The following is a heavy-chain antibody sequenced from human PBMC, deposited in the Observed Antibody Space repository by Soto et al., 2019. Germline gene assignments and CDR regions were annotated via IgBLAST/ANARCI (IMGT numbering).Heavy chain of an antibody. Sequence: SGPTLVNPTQTLTLTCTFSGFSLSTSGMCVSWIRQPPGKALEWLARIVWDDDKYYSTSLKTRLTISKDTSKNQVVLTMTNMDPVDTATYYCARSYDILTGYYGPDDAFDIWGQGTMVTVSS. CDR2: IVWDDDK. J-gene: IGHJ3*02. D-gene: IGHD3-9*01. V-gene: IGHV2-70*11. CDR3: ARSYDILTGYYGPDDAFDI. CDR1: GFSLSTSGMC.